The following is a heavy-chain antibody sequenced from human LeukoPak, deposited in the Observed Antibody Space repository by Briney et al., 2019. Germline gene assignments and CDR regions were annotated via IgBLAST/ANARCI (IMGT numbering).Heavy chain of an antibody. J-gene: IGHJ4*02. CDR2: ISAYNGNT. CDR3: ATEVATGRYFFDY. CDR1: GYTFTSYG. D-gene: IGHD5-12*01. V-gene: IGHV1-18*04. Sequence: ASVEVSCKASGYTFTSYGISWVRQAPGQGLEWMGWISAYNGNTNYAQKLQGRVTMTTDTSTSTAYMEVRKLRTDDTAVYYCATEVATGRYFFDYWGQGTPVTVSS.